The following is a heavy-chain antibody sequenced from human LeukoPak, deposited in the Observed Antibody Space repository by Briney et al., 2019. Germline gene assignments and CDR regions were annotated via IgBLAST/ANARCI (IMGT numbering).Heavy chain of an antibody. V-gene: IGHV1-2*02. CDR2: INPNSGGT. CDR3: ARDLYGGTSATFDY. J-gene: IGHJ4*02. D-gene: IGHD4-23*01. Sequence: ASVKVSCKASGYTFTGYYMHWVRQAPGQRLEWMGWINPNSGGTYYVQKFQGRVTMTSDTSISTAYMELSRLRSDNTAVYYCARDLYGGTSATFDYWGQGTLVTVSS. CDR1: GYTFTGYY.